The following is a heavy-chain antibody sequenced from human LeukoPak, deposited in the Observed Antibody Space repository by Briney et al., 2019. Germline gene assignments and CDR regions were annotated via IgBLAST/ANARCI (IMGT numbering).Heavy chain of an antibody. V-gene: IGHV5-51*01. CDR1: GYTFATYW. CDR3: VRHLSDITSCPNY. J-gene: IGHJ4*02. Sequence: KIGESLKISCKGSGYTFATYWIGWVRQMPGKGLEWMGIIYPGDSRTTYSPSFQGQVTISADKSIRTAYLQWNSLKASDTAIYYCVRHLSDITSCPNYWGPGTLITVAS. CDR2: IYPGDSRT. D-gene: IGHD2-2*01.